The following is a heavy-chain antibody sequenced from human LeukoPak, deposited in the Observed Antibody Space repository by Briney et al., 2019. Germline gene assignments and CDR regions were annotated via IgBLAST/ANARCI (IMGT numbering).Heavy chain of an antibody. D-gene: IGHD3-10*01. CDR2: ISESGAHT. Sequence: PGGSLRLSCAASGFTFNTYAMSWVRQAPGKGPEWVSAISESGAHTYYADSVKGRFTISRDNSKSTLYLQMNSLRAEDTAVYYCVKENYLGSGSFHYWGQGTLVTVSS. CDR3: VKENYLGSGSFHY. CDR1: GFTFNTYA. V-gene: IGHV3-23*01. J-gene: IGHJ4*02.